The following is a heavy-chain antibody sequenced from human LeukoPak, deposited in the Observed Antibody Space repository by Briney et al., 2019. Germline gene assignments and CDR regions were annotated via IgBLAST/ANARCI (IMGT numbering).Heavy chain of an antibody. V-gene: IGHV3-33*01. CDR3: AGDRATSYFDY. J-gene: IGHJ4*02. CDR1: GFTFRSHG. CDR2: IWYDGSNK. D-gene: IGHD1-26*01. Sequence: PGTSLRLSCAASGFTFRSHGMHWVRQAPGKGLEWVAFIWYDGSNKYYTDSVKGRFTISRDNSKNTLYLQMNSLRAEDTAVYYCAGDRATSYFDYWGQGALFTISS.